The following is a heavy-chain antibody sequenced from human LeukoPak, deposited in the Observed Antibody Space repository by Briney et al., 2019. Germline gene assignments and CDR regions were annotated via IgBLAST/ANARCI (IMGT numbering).Heavy chain of an antibody. CDR3: AKGRYYYDSSGYYAPDY. CDR1: GFTFSSYA. D-gene: IGHD3-22*01. CDR2: ISGSSGST. V-gene: IGHV3-23*01. J-gene: IGHJ4*02. Sequence: GGSLRLSCAASGFTFSSYAMSWVRQAPGKGPEWVSAISGSSGSTYYADSVKGRFTISRDNSKNTLYLQVNSLRAEDTAVYYCAKGRYYYDSSGYYAPDYWGQGTLVTVSS.